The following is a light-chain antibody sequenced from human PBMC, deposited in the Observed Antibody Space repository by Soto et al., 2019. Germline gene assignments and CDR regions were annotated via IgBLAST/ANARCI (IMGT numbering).Light chain of an antibody. J-gene: IGKJ2*01. CDR2: GAS. CDR3: QQYGSSLMYT. V-gene: IGKV3-20*01. Sequence: EIVLTQSPGTLSLSPGERATLSCRASQSVSSSYLAWYQQKLGQAPRLLIYGASSRATGIPDRFSGSGSRTDFTLTISRLEPEDFAVYYCQQYGSSLMYTFGQGTKLEIK. CDR1: QSVSSSY.